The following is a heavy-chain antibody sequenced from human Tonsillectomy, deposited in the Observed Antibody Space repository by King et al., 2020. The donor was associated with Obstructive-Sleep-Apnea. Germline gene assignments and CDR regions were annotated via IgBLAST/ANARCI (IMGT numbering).Heavy chain of an antibody. CDR1: GFTFSSYA. D-gene: IGHD2/OR15-2a*01. Sequence: EVQLVESGGDLVQPGGSLRLSCAASGFTFSSYAMSWVRQAPGKGLEWVSAISGSGGSAYYADSVRGRFTISRDNPKNTLYLQMNSLRAEDTAVYYCAKDLSGDFDYWGQGTLVTVSS. J-gene: IGHJ4*02. V-gene: IGHV3-23*04. CDR3: AKDLSGDFDY. CDR2: ISGSGGSA.